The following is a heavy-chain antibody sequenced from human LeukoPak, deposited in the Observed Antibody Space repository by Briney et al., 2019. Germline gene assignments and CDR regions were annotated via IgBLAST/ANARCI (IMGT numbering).Heavy chain of an antibody. CDR3: ARDFDWESGH. Sequence: GGSLRLSCTASGFTFNHYWIHWVRQAPGKGLVWASRIDGDGRTTRYADSVKGRFTMSRDNAKNTLYLRMNSLKEEDTAVYYCARDFDWESGHWGQGTLVTVSS. CDR1: GFTFNHYW. V-gene: IGHV3-74*01. J-gene: IGHJ4*02. D-gene: IGHD3-9*01. CDR2: IDGDGRTT.